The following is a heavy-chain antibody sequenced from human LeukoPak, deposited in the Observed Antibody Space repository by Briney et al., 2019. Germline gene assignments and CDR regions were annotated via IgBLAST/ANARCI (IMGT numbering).Heavy chain of an antibody. V-gene: IGHV4-34*01. D-gene: IGHD3-10*01. CDR1: GGSFSGYY. CDR3: ARGRRRVRGVIWFDP. J-gene: IGHJ5*02. Sequence: TSETLSLTCAVYGGSFSGYYWSWIRQPPGKGLEWIGEINHSGSTNYNPSLKSRVTISVDTSKNQFSLKLSSVTAADTAVYYCARGRRRVRGVIWFDPWGQGTLVTVSS. CDR2: INHSGST.